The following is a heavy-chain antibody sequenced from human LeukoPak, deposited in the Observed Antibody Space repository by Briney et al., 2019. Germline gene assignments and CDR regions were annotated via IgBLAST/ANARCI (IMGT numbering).Heavy chain of an antibody. D-gene: IGHD3-10*01. CDR3: AEDDVYYYGSGSYYRGAFDI. V-gene: IGHV3-23*01. J-gene: IGHJ3*02. Sequence: PGRSLRLTCAASGFTFSSYAMNWVRQAPGKGLEWVSAISGSGGSTYYADSVKGRFTISRDNSKNTLYLQMNSLRAEDTAVYYCAEDDVYYYGSGSYYRGAFDIWGQGTMVTVSS. CDR1: GFTFSSYA. CDR2: ISGSGGST.